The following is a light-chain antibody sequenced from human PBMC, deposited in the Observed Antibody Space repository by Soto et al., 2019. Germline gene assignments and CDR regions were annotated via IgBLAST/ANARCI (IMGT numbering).Light chain of an antibody. CDR2: DDD. J-gene: IGLJ1*01. Sequence: SYELTQPPSVSLAPGQTARITCGGNDIARKTVHWYQQKPGQAPVLVVYDDDERPSGIPERFSGSNSGNTATLTISRVEAGDEADYYCQVWDISSDHHVFGTGTKATVL. CDR3: QVWDISSDHHV. CDR1: DIARKT. V-gene: IGLV3-21*02.